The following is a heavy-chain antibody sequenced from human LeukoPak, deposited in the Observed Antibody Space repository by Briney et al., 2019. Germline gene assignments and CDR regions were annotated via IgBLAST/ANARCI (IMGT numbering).Heavy chain of an antibody. CDR2: ISGSGGST. D-gene: IGHD3-10*01. V-gene: IGHV3-23*01. CDR3: AKDLGGSGDY. Sequence: GGSLRLPCTASGFTFSSYAMTWVRQAPGKGLEWVSAISGSGGSTYYADSVKGRFTISRDNSKNTQYLQMNSLRAEDTAVYYCAKDLGGSGDYWGQGTLVTVSS. J-gene: IGHJ4*02. CDR1: GFTFSSYA.